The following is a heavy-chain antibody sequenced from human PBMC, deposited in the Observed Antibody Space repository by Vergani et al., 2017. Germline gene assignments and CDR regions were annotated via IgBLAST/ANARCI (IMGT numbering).Heavy chain of an antibody. CDR2: IYPGDSDT. D-gene: IGHD3-9*01. CDR3: ARSGWRNYDILTGLSNYYYYMHV. V-gene: IGHV5-51*01. Sequence: EVQLVQSGAEVKKPGESLKISCKGSGYSFTSYWIGWVRQMPGKGLEWMGSIYPGDSDTRYSPSFQGQVTISADKSISTAYLQWSSLKASDTAMYYCARSGWRNYDILTGLSNYYYYMHVWGKGTTVTVSS. CDR1: GYSFTSYW. J-gene: IGHJ6*03.